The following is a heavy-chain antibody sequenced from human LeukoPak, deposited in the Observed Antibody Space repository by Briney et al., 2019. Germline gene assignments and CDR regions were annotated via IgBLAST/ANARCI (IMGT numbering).Heavy chain of an antibody. V-gene: IGHV3-23*01. CDR2: ISGSGGST. Sequence: GGSLRLSCEASEFILSSYAMSWVRQAPGKGLEWVSAISGSGGSTYYADSVKGRFTISRDNSKNTLYLQVNSLRAEDAAVYYCAKESGRYYGSGFCDYWGQGTLVTVSS. CDR1: EFILSSYA. D-gene: IGHD3-10*01. CDR3: AKESGRYYGSGFCDY. J-gene: IGHJ4*02.